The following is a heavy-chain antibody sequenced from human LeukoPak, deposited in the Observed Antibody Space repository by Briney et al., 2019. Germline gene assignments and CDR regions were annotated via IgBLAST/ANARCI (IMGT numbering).Heavy chain of an antibody. Sequence: SVKVSCKASGYTFSSYGLNWVRQAPGQGLEWMGGIIPIFGTANYAQKFQGRVTITADKSTSTAYMELSSLRSEDTAVYYCARGWGGGYYYPVAFDIWGQGTMVTVSS. V-gene: IGHV1-69*06. CDR3: ARGWGGGYYYPVAFDI. D-gene: IGHD3-10*01. CDR2: IIPIFGTA. J-gene: IGHJ3*02. CDR1: GYTFSSYG.